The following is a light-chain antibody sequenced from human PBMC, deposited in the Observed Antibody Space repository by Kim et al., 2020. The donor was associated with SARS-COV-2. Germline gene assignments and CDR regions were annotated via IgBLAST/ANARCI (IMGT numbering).Light chain of an antibody. CDR1: HGIRSW. CDR2: AAS. CDR3: QQANSFPLT. Sequence: VTASVGDRDTITCRASHGIRSWLVWDQQKQGKAPKLLIYAASSLQSGVPSRFSGSGSGIDFTLTISRLQPEDFAIYYCQQANSFPLTLGGGTKLEIK. J-gene: IGKJ4*01. V-gene: IGKV1-12*01.